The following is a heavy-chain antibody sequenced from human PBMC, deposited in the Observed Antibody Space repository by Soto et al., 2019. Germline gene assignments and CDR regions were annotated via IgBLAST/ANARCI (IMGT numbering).Heavy chain of an antibody. CDR2: IYYSGST. J-gene: IGHJ6*02. D-gene: IGHD5-12*01. Sequence: QVQLQESGPGLVKPSETLSLTCTVSGGSISSYYWSWIRQPPGKGLEWIGYIYYSGSTNYNPSLKSRVTISVDTAKDQSSLKLSSVHAADPAVYYCARAYGYSGYGVGVYYYGMDVWGQGTTVTVSS. CDR3: ARAYGYSGYGVGVYYYGMDV. V-gene: IGHV4-59*01. CDR1: GGSISSYY.